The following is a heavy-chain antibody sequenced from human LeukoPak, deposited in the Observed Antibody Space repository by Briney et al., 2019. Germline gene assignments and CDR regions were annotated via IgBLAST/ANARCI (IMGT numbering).Heavy chain of an antibody. J-gene: IGHJ4*02. V-gene: IGHV4-4*07. CDR2: IYTSGST. CDR3: ARVGVDSGGYPYPDY. CDR1: GGSISSYY. D-gene: IGHD3-22*01. Sequence: SETLSLTCTVSGGSISSYYWSWIRQPAGKGLEWIGRIYTSGSTNYNPSLKSRVTMSVDTSKNQFSLKLSSVTAADTAVYYCARVGVDSGGYPYPDYWGQGTLVTVSS.